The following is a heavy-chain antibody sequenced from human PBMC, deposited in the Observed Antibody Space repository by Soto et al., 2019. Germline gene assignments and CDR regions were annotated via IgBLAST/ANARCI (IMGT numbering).Heavy chain of an antibody. V-gene: IGHV1-46*03. D-gene: IGHD2-15*01. J-gene: IGHJ4*02. CDR1: GYTFTNFY. Sequence: QVQLVQSGPEVKEPGASVKISCKASGYTFTNFYIHWVRQAPGQGLEWMGIVNPNGGSTNYAQNLKGRITISRDTSTSTVYTDLSSLRSEDTAVYYCARGLDSCDYWGQGTLVTVSS. CDR2: VNPNGGST. CDR3: ARGLDSCDY.